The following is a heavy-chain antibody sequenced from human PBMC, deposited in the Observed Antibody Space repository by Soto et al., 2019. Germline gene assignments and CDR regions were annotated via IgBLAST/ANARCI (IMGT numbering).Heavy chain of an antibody. CDR1: GGSISSYY. CDR2: IYYSGST. D-gene: IGHD3-10*01. CDR3: AKGSNPYYYGSGSYSGRFDP. V-gene: IGHV4-59*01. J-gene: IGHJ5*02. Sequence: QVQLQESGPGLVKPSETLSLTCSVSGGSISSYYWSWIRQPPGKGLEWIGYIYYSGSTNYNPSLKSRVTISIDTSKHQFSLKLSSVTAADTAVYYCAKGSNPYYYGSGSYSGRFDPWGQGTLVTVSA.